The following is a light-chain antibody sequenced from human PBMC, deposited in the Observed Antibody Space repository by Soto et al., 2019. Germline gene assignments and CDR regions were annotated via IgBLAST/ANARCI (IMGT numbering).Light chain of an antibody. CDR3: CSYAGSYSL. Sequence: QSVLTQPRSVSGSPGQSVTISCTGTSSDVGGYNYVSWYQQHPGKAPKLMIYDVSKRPSGVPDRFSGYKSGNTASLTISGLQAEDEADYYCCSYAGSYSLFGGGTKLTVL. CDR2: DVS. CDR1: SSDVGGYNY. V-gene: IGLV2-11*01. J-gene: IGLJ3*02.